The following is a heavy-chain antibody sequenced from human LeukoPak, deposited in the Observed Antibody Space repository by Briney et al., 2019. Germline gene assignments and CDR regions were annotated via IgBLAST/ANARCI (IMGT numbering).Heavy chain of an antibody. V-gene: IGHV3-7*01. Sequence: SGGSLRHSCAASGFSFSSYWMAWVRQAPGKGLEWLANIKQDGSETYYADSVKGRFTISRDNAKNSLYLQMNSLRAEDTAVYYCASAKHNYWGQGTLVAVST. CDR2: IKQDGSET. D-gene: IGHD4/OR15-4a*01. J-gene: IGHJ4*02. CDR3: ASAKHNY. CDR1: GFSFSSYW.